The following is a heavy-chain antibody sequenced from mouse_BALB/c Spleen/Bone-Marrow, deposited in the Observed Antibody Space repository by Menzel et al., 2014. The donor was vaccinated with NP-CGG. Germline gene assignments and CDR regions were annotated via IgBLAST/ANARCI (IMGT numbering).Heavy chain of an antibody. V-gene: IGHV5-6-5*01. D-gene: IGHD3-2*02. CDR3: ARGGLRYFDV. CDR2: ISSGGST. Sequence: DVKLVESGGGLVKPGGSLKLSCAASGFTFSSYAMSWVRPTPEKRLEWVASISSGGSTYYPDSVKGRFTISRDNARNILYLQMGSLRSEDTAMYYCARGGLRYFDVWGAGTTVTVSS. J-gene: IGHJ1*01. CDR1: GFTFSSYA.